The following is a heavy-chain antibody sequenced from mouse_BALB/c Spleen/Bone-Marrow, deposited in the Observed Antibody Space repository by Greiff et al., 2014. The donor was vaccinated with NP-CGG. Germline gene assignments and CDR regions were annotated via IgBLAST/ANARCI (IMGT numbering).Heavy chain of an antibody. D-gene: IGHD1-2*01. Sequence: EVQRVESGGGLVQPGGSRKLSCAASGFTFSSFGMHWVRQAPEKGLEWVAYISGGSSTIYYADTVKGRFTISRDNPKNTLFLQMTSLRSEDTAMYYCARGVYGYVKYAIDYRGQGTSVTVSS. CDR2: ISGGSSTI. CDR1: GFTFSSFG. V-gene: IGHV5-17*02. CDR3: ARGVYGYVKYAIDY. J-gene: IGHJ4*01.